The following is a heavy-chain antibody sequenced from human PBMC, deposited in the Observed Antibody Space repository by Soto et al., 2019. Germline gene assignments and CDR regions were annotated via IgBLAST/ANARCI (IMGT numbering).Heavy chain of an antibody. CDR1: GYTFTSYG. D-gene: IGHD6-13*01. J-gene: IGHJ6*02. V-gene: IGHV1-18*01. Sequence: GASVKVSCKASGYTFTSYGISWVRQAPGQGLEGMGWISAYNGNTNYAQKLQGRVTMTTDTSTSTAYMELRSLRSDDTAVYYCARDNVDSSSWYGMDVWGQGTTVTVSS. CDR3: ARDNVDSSSWYGMDV. CDR2: ISAYNGNT.